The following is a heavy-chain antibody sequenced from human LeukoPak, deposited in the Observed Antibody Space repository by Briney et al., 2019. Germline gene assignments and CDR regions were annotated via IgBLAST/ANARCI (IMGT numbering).Heavy chain of an antibody. D-gene: IGHD1-14*01. CDR2: IYTTGST. J-gene: IGHJ4*02. CDR1: GGSISSYY. V-gene: IGHV4-4*07. CDR3: ARDNFRTYRLLYYFDY. Sequence: SETLSLTCTVSGGSISSYYWSWIRQPAGKGLEWIGRIYTTGSTNYDPSLKSRVTMSVDTSKNQFSLKLNSVTAADTAVYYCARDNFRTYRLLYYFDYWGQGTLLTVSS.